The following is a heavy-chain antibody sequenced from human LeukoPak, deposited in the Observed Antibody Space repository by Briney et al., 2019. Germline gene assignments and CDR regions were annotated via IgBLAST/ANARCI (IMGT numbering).Heavy chain of an antibody. CDR2: ISGSGGST. Sequence: GGSLRLSCAASGFTFSSYGMSWVRQAPGKGLEWVSAISGSGGSTYYADSVKGRFTISRGNSKNTLYLQMNSLRAEDTAVYYCAKGKVVVPAAADYWGQGTLVTVSS. V-gene: IGHV3-23*01. CDR1: GFTFSSYG. CDR3: AKGKVVVPAAADY. J-gene: IGHJ4*02. D-gene: IGHD2-2*01.